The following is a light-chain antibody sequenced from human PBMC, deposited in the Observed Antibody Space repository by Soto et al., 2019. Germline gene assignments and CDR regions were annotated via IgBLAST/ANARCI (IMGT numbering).Light chain of an antibody. CDR2: GAS. CDR3: QQYNTWPPIT. CDR1: QSVGSSY. J-gene: IGKJ5*01. V-gene: IGKV3-15*01. Sequence: EVVLTQSPGTLSLSPGERATLSCRASQSVGSSYLAWYQQKPGQAPRLLIYGASISATGIPARFSGSGSWTEFTLTIIGLQSEDFAVYYCQQYNTWPPITFGQATRLEIK.